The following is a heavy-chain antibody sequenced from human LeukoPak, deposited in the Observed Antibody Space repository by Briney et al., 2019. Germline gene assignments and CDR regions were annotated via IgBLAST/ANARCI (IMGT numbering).Heavy chain of an antibody. V-gene: IGHV3-30*04. CDR2: ISYDGSNK. J-gene: IGHJ3*02. CDR1: GFTFSSYA. Sequence: GGSLRLSCTASGFTFSSYAMHWVRQAPGKGLEWVAVISYDGSNKYYADSVKGRFTISRDNSKNTLYLQMNSLRAEDTAVYYCARDRTAFDIWGQGTMVTVSS. CDR3: ARDRTAFDI.